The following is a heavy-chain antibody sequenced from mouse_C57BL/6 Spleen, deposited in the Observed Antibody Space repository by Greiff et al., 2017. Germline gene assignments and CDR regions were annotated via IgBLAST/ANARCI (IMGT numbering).Heavy chain of an antibody. CDR1: GYTLTSYW. V-gene: IGHV1-55*01. CDR2: IYPGSGST. Sequence: QVQLKQPGAELVKPGASVKMSCKASGYTLTSYWITWVKQRPGQGLEWIGDIYPGSGSTNYNEKFKSKATLTVDTSSSTAYMQLSSLTSEDSAVYYCARGYYGSSYGFAYWGQGTLVTVSA. CDR3: ARGYYGSSYGFAY. J-gene: IGHJ3*01. D-gene: IGHD1-1*01.